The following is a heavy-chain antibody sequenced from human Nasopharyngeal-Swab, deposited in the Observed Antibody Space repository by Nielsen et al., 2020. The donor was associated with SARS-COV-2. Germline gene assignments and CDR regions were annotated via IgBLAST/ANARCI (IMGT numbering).Heavy chain of an antibody. CDR3: ARALGSIAARPRFDP. J-gene: IGHJ5*02. D-gene: IGHD6-6*01. V-gene: IGHV4-59*01. CDR2: IYYSGST. Sequence: WIRQPPGKGLEWIRYIYYSGSTNYNPSLKSRVTISVDTSKNQFSLKLSSVTAADTAVYYCARALGSIAARPRFDPWGQGTLVTVSS.